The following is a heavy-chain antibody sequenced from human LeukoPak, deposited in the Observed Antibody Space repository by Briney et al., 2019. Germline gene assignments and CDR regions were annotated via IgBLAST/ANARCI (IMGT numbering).Heavy chain of an antibody. CDR2: MNPNSGNT. D-gene: IGHD3-9*01. J-gene: IGHJ5*02. V-gene: IGHV1-8*01. CDR3: ARVGRKWGNDWNNWFDP. Sequence: GASVKVSYKTSGYTFTSYDINWVRQATGQGLEWMGWMNPNSGNTGSAQKFQGRVTMTRSTSISTAYMELSSLRSEDTAVYYCARVGRKWGNDWNNWFDPWGQGTLVAVSS. CDR1: GYTFTSYD.